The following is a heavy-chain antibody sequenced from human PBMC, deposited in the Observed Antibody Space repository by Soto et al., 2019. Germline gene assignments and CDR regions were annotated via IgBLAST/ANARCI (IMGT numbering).Heavy chain of an antibody. D-gene: IGHD3-3*01. V-gene: IGHV5-51*01. CDR1: GYSFTSYW. Sequence: GESLKISCKGSGYSFTSYWIGWVRQMPGKGLEWMGIIYPGDSDTRYSPSSQGQVTISADKSISTAYLQWGSLKASDTAMYYCAGPRSDDAYYYYGMDLWGQVTTVTVSS. J-gene: IGHJ6*02. CDR3: AGPRSDDAYYYYGMDL. CDR2: IYPGDSDT.